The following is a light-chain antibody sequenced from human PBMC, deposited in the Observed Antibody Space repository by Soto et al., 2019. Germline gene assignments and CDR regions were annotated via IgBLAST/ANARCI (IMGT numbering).Light chain of an antibody. CDR1: QSISSW. CDR2: KAS. Sequence: DLQMTQSPSTLSASVGDRVTITCRASQSISSWLAWYQQKPGKAPKLLIYKASSLESGVPSRFSGRGSGTEFTLTISSLQPDDFATYYCQQYNSYSRTVGQGTKVEIK. J-gene: IGKJ1*01. CDR3: QQYNSYSRT. V-gene: IGKV1-5*03.